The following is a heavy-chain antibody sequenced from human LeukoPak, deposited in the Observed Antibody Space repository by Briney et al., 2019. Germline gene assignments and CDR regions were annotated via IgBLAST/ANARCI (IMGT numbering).Heavy chain of an antibody. J-gene: IGHJ4*02. CDR1: GFSFGKYW. CDR3: ARDQYDTWSRRGNFDS. V-gene: IGHV3-7*03. D-gene: IGHD3/OR15-3a*01. Sequence: SGRSLRLSCVASGFSFGKYWMSWVRQAPGKGLEWVANIKLDGSGKNYVDSVKGRFTISRDNTKNSLYLQMNSLRAEDTAVFYCARDQYDTWSRRGNFDSWGQGTLVIVSS. CDR2: IKLDGSGK.